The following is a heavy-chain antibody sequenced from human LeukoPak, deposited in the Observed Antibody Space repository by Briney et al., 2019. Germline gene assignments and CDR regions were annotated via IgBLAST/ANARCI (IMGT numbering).Heavy chain of an antibody. V-gene: IGHV3-30*02. CDR3: AKGRLRFLEGTGYLGT. D-gene: IGHD3-3*01. CDR2: IRYGGSNK. Sequence: QPGGSLRLSCAASGFTFSSYGMHWVRQAPGKGLEWVAFIRYGGSNKYYADSVKGRFTISRDNSKNTLYLQMNSLRAEDTAVYYCAKGRLRFLEGTGYLGTWGQGTLVTVSS. CDR1: GFTFSSYG. J-gene: IGHJ5*02.